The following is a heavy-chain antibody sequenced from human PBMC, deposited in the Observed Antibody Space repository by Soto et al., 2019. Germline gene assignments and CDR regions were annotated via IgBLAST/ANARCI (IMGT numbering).Heavy chain of an antibody. CDR1: GFTFSSYS. D-gene: IGHD1-1*01. CDR2: ISGSGSST. J-gene: IGHJ3*02. V-gene: IGHV3-23*01. CDR3: AKEDGNSWNLDAFDI. Sequence: GGSLRLSCAASGFTFSSYSMNWVRQAPGKGLEWVSAISGSGSSTYYADSVKGRFTISRDNSKNTLYLQMNSLRAEDTAVYYCAKEDGNSWNLDAFDIWGQGTMVTVSS.